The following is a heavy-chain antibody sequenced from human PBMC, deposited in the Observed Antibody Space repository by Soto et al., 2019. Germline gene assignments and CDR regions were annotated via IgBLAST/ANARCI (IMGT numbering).Heavy chain of an antibody. J-gene: IGHJ4*02. CDR3: AGDLRREAFDY. V-gene: IGHV3-33*01. D-gene: IGHD1-26*01. Sequence: GGSLRLSCAASGFTFSSYGMHWVRQAPGKGLEWVAVIWFDGTNKYHADSVKGRFTISRDNSKNTLYLQMNSLRAEDTAVYYCAGDLRREAFDYWGQGTLVTVSS. CDR2: IWFDGTNK. CDR1: GFTFSSYG.